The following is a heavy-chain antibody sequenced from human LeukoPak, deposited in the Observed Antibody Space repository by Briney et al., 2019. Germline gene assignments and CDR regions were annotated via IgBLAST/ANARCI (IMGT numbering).Heavy chain of an antibody. J-gene: IGHJ1*01. D-gene: IGHD1-7*01. CDR3: ASRTGTTAEYFQH. CDR2: IIPSFGTA. Sequence: SVKVSCKASGGTFSSYAISWVRQAPGQGLEWMGGIIPSFGTANYAQKFQGRVTITTDESTSTAYMELSSLRSEDTAVYYCASRTGTTAEYFQHWGQGTLVTVSS. CDR1: GGTFSSYA. V-gene: IGHV1-69*05.